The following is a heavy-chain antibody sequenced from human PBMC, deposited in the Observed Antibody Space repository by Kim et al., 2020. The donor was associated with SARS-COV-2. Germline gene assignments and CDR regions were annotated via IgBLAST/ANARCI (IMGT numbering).Heavy chain of an antibody. D-gene: IGHD6-25*01. Sequence: ASVKVSCKTSGYNFTDYGINWVRQAPGQGLEWMAWFNSFSDATNYAQRLQGRVTETRDTSTATAYMELRSLTSDDTAVYYCVRHGGGDDSWGQGTLVTVSS. CDR1: GYNFTDYG. J-gene: IGHJ4*02. CDR2: FNSFSDAT. CDR3: VRHGGGDDS. V-gene: IGHV1-18*01.